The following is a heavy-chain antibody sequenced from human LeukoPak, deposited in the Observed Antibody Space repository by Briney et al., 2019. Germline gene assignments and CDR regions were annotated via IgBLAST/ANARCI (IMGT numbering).Heavy chain of an antibody. Sequence: SETLSLTCNVSGYSISSGYYWGWIRQPPGKGLEWIGSIYHSGSTYYNPSLKSRVTISVDTSKNQFSLKLSSVTAADTAVYYCARGVYDFWSGYPPFFDYWGQGTLVTVSS. CDR2: IYHSGST. J-gene: IGHJ4*02. CDR3: ARGVYDFWSGYPPFFDY. CDR1: GYSISSGYY. D-gene: IGHD3-3*01. V-gene: IGHV4-38-2*02.